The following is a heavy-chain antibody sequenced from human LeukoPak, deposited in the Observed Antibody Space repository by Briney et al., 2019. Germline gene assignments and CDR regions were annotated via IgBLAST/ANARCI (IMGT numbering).Heavy chain of an antibody. CDR3: TRVSGIAVAGRGFFDY. J-gene: IGHJ4*02. D-gene: IGHD6-19*01. CDR1: GFTFSSYA. V-gene: IGHV3-30*02. Sequence: GGSLRLPCAPSGFTFSSYAMSWVRQAPAKGLEWVAFIRYDGSNKYYADSVKGRFTISRDNSKNTLYLQMNSLKTEDTAVYYCTRVSGIAVAGRGFFDYWGQGTLVTVSS. CDR2: IRYDGSNK.